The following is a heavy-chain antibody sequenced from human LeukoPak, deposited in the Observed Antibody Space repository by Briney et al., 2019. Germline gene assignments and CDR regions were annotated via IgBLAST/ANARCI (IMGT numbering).Heavy chain of an antibody. CDR1: GFTFSSYD. Sequence: GGSLRLSCAASGFTFSSYDMHWVRQAPGKGLEWVAGISYDGSNKYYTDSVKGRFTISRDNSKNTLYLQMNSLRAEDTALYYCAKEAYSYGYFDSWGLGTLVTVSS. CDR2: ISYDGSNK. D-gene: IGHD5-18*01. J-gene: IGHJ4*02. CDR3: AKEAYSYGYFDS. V-gene: IGHV3-30*18.